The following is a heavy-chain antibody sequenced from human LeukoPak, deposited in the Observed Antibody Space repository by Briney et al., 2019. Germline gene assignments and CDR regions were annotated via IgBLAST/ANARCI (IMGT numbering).Heavy chain of an antibody. D-gene: IGHD3-22*01. CDR2: VNTNTGNP. J-gene: IGHJ4*02. CDR1: GYTFTDYA. V-gene: IGHV7-4-1*02. Sequence: GASVKVSCKPSGYTFTDYAINWVRQAPGQGLEYMGWVNTNTGNPTYAQGFTGRFVFSSDSSVSTAYLQITSLKADDSAIYFCASCNDSSGYFAYWGQGTLVTVSP. CDR3: ASCNDSSGYFAY.